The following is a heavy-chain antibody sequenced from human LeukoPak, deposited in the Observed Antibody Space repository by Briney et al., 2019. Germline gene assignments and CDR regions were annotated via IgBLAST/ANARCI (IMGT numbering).Heavy chain of an antibody. CDR2: IYPGDSDT. Sequence: KVSCKASGYTFTSYGISWVRQMPGKGLEWMGIIYPGDSDTRYSPSFQGQVTISADKSISTAYLQWSSLKASDTAMYYCARSSGFDYWGQGTLVTVSS. CDR1: GYTFTSYG. D-gene: IGHD6-19*01. J-gene: IGHJ4*02. CDR3: ARSSGFDY. V-gene: IGHV5-51*01.